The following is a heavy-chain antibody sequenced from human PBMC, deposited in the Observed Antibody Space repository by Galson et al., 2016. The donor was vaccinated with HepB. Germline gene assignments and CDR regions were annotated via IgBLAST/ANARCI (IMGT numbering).Heavy chain of an antibody. CDR3: ARDPGSSTWKNYFDY. Sequence: SLRLSCAASGFTFNTYGMHWVRQSPDKGLEWLAVLWYDEITNYYADPVKGRFTVSRDNSKNTLYLQMNNLRAEDTAVYFCARDPGSSTWKNYFDYWGQGTRVTVSS. V-gene: IGHV3-33*01. D-gene: IGHD6-13*01. CDR1: GFTFNTYG. J-gene: IGHJ4*02. CDR2: LWYDEITN.